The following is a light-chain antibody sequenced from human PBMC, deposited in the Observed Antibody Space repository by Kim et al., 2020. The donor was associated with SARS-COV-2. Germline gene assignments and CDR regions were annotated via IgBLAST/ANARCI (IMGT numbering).Light chain of an antibody. V-gene: IGLV1-40*01. CDR1: SSNIGTGYE. Sequence: RVTISCTGSSSNIGTGYEVHWYQQLPGTAPKLLIYGNSNRPSGVPDRFSGSKSGTSASLAITGLQAEDEADYYCQCYDSSLSGYVVFGGGTQLTV. CDR3: QCYDSSLSGYVV. CDR2: GNS. J-gene: IGLJ2*01.